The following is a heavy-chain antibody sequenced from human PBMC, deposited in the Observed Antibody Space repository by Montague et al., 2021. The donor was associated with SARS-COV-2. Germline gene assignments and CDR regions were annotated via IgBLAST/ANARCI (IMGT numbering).Heavy chain of an antibody. Sequence: SETLSLTCTFSGGPISTIVNFWGWIRQPPGKGLEWIGSISYTGSTYYNPSLKSRVTMSVDTSKNQFSLKLNSVTAADTAVYYCARSGDPGTTVTYLYWGQGTLVTVSS. CDR1: GGPISTIVNF. CDR2: ISYTGST. V-gene: IGHV4-39*07. J-gene: IGHJ4*02. CDR3: ARSGDPGTTVTYLY. D-gene: IGHD4-11*01.